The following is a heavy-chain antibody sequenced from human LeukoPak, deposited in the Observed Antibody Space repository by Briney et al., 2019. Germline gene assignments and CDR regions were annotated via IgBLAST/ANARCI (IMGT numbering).Heavy chain of an antibody. CDR3: ARAPSTVTTGWY. V-gene: IGHV4-31*03. J-gene: IGHJ4*02. CDR1: GGSISSGGYY. Sequence: SETLSLTCTVSGGSISSGGYYWSWLRQHPGKGLEWIGYIYYSGRTYYNPSRKSRVTISVDTSKNHFSLKLSSVTAADTAVYYCARAPSTVTTGWYWGQGTLVTVSS. D-gene: IGHD4-17*01. CDR2: IYYSGRT.